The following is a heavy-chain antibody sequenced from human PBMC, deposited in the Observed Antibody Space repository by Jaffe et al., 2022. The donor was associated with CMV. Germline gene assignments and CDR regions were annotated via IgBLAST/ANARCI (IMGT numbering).Heavy chain of an antibody. CDR1: GGSISSYY. J-gene: IGHJ4*02. CDR2: IYYSGST. CDR3: ARGIVGARYFDY. D-gene: IGHD1-26*01. V-gene: IGHV4-59*01. Sequence: QVQLQESGPGLVKPSETLSLTCTVSGGSISSYYWSWIRQPPGKGLEWIGYIYYSGSTNYNPSLKSRVTISVDTSKNQFSLKLSSVTAADTAVYYCARGIVGARYFDYWGQGTLVTVSS.